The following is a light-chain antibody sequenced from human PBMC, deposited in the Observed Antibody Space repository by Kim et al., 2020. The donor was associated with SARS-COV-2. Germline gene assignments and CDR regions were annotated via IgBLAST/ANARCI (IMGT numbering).Light chain of an antibody. CDR2: GAS. CDR1: QSISSY. J-gene: IGKJ2*01. CDR3: QQYKDWPPGDT. Sequence: EIVMTQSPATLSVSPGERATLSCRASQSISSYLAWYQQKPGQAPRLLIYGASTRATGIPARFSGSGSGTEFTLTITSLQSEDFAVYYCQQYKDWPPGDTFGQGTKLEIK. V-gene: IGKV3-15*01.